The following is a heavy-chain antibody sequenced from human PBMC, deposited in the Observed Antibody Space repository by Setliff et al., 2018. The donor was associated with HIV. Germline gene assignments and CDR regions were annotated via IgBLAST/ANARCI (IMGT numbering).Heavy chain of an antibody. V-gene: IGHV1-18*01. Sequence: ASVKVSCKASGYTFSRYGISWVRQAPGQGLEWVGWISVFNGNTDYAEKFEGRVTMTTDTSTNTAYMELRSLRSDDTAVYYCARRGRHAAPGITYYLDYWGQGTLVTVSS. CDR3: ARRGRHAAPGITYYLDY. CDR1: GYTFSRYG. J-gene: IGHJ4*02. CDR2: ISVFNGNT. D-gene: IGHD6-13*01.